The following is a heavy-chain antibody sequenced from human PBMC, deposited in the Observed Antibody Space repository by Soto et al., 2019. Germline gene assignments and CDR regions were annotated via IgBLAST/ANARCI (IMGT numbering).Heavy chain of an antibody. CDR3: AKDLGHGGRGAFDI. Sequence: QVQLVESGGGVVQPGRSLRLSCAASGFTFSSYGMHWVRQAPGKGLEWVALISYDGSNKYYADAVKGRFTISRDNSKTPLYLQMNSLRTEDTAVYYCAKDLGHGGRGAFDIWGQGTMVTVSS. D-gene: IGHD7-27*01. V-gene: IGHV3-30*18. CDR1: GFTFSSYG. CDR2: ISYDGSNK. J-gene: IGHJ3*02.